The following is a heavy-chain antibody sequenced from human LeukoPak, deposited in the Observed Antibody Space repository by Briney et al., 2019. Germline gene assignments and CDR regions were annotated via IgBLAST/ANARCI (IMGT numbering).Heavy chain of an antibody. CDR1: GFTFSSYA. V-gene: IGHV3-64D*06. Sequence: GGSLRLSCSVSGFTFSSYAMHWVRQAPGKGLEYVSAISSNGGSTYYADSVKGRFTISRDNSKNTLYLQMSSLRAEDTAVYYCVKGDDYVWGSCYFDYWGQGTLVTVSS. J-gene: IGHJ4*02. CDR2: ISSNGGST. CDR3: VKGDDYVWGSCYFDY. D-gene: IGHD3-16*01.